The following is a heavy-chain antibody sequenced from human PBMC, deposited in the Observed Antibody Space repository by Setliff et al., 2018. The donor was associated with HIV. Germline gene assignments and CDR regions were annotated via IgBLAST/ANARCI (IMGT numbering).Heavy chain of an antibody. Sequence: PGGSLRLSCATFGLTSSSYTLHWVRQAPGKGLEWVAVMSSDGSNKYYADSVKGRFNISRDNANNALFLQMNSLRVEDTAVYYCARAPGEYQMLWTSYYYYYMDVWGKGTTVTVSS. D-gene: IGHD2-2*01. J-gene: IGHJ6*03. CDR1: GLTSSSYT. V-gene: IGHV3-30*04. CDR3: ARAPGEYQMLWTSYYYYYMDV. CDR2: MSSDGSNK.